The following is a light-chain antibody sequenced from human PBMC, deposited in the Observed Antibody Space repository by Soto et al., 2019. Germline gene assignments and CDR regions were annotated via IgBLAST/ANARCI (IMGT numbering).Light chain of an antibody. Sequence: EIVMTQSPATLSLSPGERAALSCRTSQGISSELAWYQQKPGQPPRLLSYGASTRATGVPARFTGSGSGSDFNLTISGLQSEDFAVYYCQQGHNWPLTVGQGTSLEI. J-gene: IGKJ2*01. V-gene: IGKV3-15*01. CDR1: QGISSE. CDR2: GAS. CDR3: QQGHNWPLT.